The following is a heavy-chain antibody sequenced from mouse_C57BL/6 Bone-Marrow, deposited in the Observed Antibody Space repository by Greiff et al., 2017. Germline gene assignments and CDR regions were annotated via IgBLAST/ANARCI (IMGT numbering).Heavy chain of an antibody. CDR1: GYAFTNYL. Sequence: QVQLKESGAELVRPGTSVKVSCKASGYAFTNYLIAWVKQRPGQGLEWIGGINPGSGGTNYNEKFKGKATLTADKSSSTAYMQHISLTSEDSAVYFCAIRDGYYVDWYFDVWGTGTTVTVAS. CDR2: INPGSGGT. J-gene: IGHJ1*03. V-gene: IGHV1-54*01. CDR3: AIRDGYYVDWYFDV. D-gene: IGHD2-3*01.